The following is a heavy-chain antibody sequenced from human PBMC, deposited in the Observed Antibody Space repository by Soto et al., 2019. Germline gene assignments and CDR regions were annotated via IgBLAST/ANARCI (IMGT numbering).Heavy chain of an antibody. D-gene: IGHD2-15*01. CDR2: VSSNGIT. Sequence: QVQLQESGPGLVKPSQTLSLTCTVSGGSISIGAYYWSWIRQHPEKGLEWIGYVSSNGITYYNPARESLFTISPHAPRIPFPPMLPSLASGVAAVYYCASLQDHSLHFWGLGTLVSVSS. CDR1: GGSISIGAYY. J-gene: IGHJ4*02. CDR3: ASLQDHSLHF. V-gene: IGHV4-31*01.